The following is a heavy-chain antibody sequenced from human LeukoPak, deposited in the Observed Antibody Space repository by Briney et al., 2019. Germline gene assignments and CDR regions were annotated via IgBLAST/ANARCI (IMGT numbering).Heavy chain of an antibody. CDR1: GFTFSSDW. CDR3: AKGYDYEIYYYYYYMDV. J-gene: IGHJ6*03. CDR2: ISGSGGST. V-gene: IGHV3-23*01. D-gene: IGHD4-17*01. Sequence: GGSLRLSCAVSGFTFSSDWMIWVRQAPGKGLEWVSAISGSGGSTYYADSVKGRFTISRDNSNNTLYLQMNSLRAEDTAVYYCAKGYDYEIYYYYYYMDVWGKGTTVTVSS.